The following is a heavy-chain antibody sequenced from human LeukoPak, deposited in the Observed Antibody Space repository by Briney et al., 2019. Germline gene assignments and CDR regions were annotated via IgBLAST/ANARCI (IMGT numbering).Heavy chain of an antibody. CDR2: ISSDGSTT. CDR3: AKEPASSGWFDP. Sequence: GGSLRLSCAASGFTFSSYWMHWVRQAPGKGLVWVSRISSDGSTTTYADSVKGRFTISRDNAKNTMYLQMNSLRAEDTAVYYCAKEPASSGWFDPWGQGTLVAVSS. D-gene: IGHD6-19*01. CDR1: GFTFSSYW. V-gene: IGHV3-74*01. J-gene: IGHJ5*02.